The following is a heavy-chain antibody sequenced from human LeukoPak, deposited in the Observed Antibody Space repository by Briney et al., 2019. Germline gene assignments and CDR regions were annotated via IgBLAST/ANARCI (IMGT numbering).Heavy chain of an antibody. J-gene: IGHJ6*02. CDR1: GFTFSNYG. CDR2: ISSSGGNS. CDR3: AKVRGTYYGPMDV. D-gene: IGHD4-17*01. V-gene: IGHV3-23*01. Sequence: GGSLRLSCAASGFTFSNYGMTWVRQAPGKGLEWVSGISSSGGNSYYADSVKGRFTISRDNSKNTLYLQMNSLRVEDAAIYYCAKVRGTYYGPMDVWGQGTTVTVSS.